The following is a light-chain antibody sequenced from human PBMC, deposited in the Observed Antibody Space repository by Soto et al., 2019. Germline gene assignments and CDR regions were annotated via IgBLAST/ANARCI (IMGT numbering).Light chain of an antibody. CDR3: QQANSLPIT. Sequence: DLQMTQSPSSVSASLGYRVTITCRASQGITNRLAWYQQKPGKAPKLLIYEASSLQSGVPSRISGSGSGTDFTLTISSLQPEDFATYYCQQANSLPITFGQGTRLEIK. CDR1: QGITNR. J-gene: IGKJ5*01. V-gene: IGKV1D-12*01. CDR2: EAS.